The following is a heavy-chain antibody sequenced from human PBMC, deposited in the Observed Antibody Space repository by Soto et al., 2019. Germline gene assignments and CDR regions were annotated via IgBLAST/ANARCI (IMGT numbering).Heavy chain of an antibody. Sequence: PGGSLRLSCAASGFTVSSNYMSWVRQAPGKGLEWVSVIYSGGSTYYADSVKGRFTISRDNSKNTLYLQMNSLRAEDTAVYYCASQPHYYYYGMDVWGQGTTVTVSS. CDR2: IYSGGST. V-gene: IGHV3-53*01. D-gene: IGHD2-2*01. CDR1: GFTVSSNY. CDR3: ASQPHYYYYGMDV. J-gene: IGHJ6*02.